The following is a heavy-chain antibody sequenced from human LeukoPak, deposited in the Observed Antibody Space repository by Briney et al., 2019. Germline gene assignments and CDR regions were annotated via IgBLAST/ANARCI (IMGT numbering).Heavy chain of an antibody. CDR1: GFTFSNYP. V-gene: IGHV3-23*01. J-gene: IGHJ4*02. CDR2: ISGSGGST. D-gene: IGHD6-13*01. Sequence: GGSLRLSCAASGFTFSNYPMSWVRQAPGKGLEWVSAISGSGGSTYYADSVKGRFTISRDNSKNTLYLQMNSLRAEDTAVYYCAKDNSSWPSYFDYWGQGTLVTVSS. CDR3: AKDNSSWPSYFDY.